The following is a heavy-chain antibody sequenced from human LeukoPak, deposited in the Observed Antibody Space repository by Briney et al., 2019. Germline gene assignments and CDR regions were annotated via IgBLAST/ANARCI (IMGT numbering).Heavy chain of an antibody. CDR2: ISSLSGTI. J-gene: IGHJ4*02. CDR3: ARDQGGPTAY. Sequence: LTSADSGLRFSTYSMNRCRQAPGKEMEWVSYISSLSGTINYADSVKGRFSISRDNAKNSLYLQMNSLRAEDTAVYYCARDQGGPTAYWGQGTLVIVSS. CDR1: GLRFSTYS. D-gene: IGHD1-26*01. V-gene: IGHV3-48*01.